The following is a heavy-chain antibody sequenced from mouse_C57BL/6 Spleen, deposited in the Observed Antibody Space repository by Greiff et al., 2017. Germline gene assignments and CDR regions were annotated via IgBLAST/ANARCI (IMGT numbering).Heavy chain of an antibody. CDR2: IYPGDGDT. V-gene: IGHV1-80*01. D-gene: IGHD3-2*02. J-gene: IGHJ3*01. CDR1: GYAFSSYW. CDR3: ARRDSSGYPFAY. Sequence: VQLQQSGAELVKPGASVKISCKASGYAFSSYWMNWVKQRPGKGLEWIGQIYPGDGDTNYNGKFKGKATLTADKSSSTAYMQLSSLTSEDSAVYFCARRDSSGYPFAYWGQGTLVTVSA.